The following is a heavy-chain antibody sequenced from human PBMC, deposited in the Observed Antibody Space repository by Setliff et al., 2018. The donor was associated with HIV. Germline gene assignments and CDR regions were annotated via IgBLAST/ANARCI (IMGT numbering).Heavy chain of an antibody. CDR1: SYSFSTNG. CDR3: ARDPPVVVRHLFDL. D-gene: IGHD2-15*01. Sequence: ASVKVSCKASSYSFSTNGISWVRQAPGQGLEWMGWISAYNGNTNYAQKFQGRVTMTTGTSTSTASMELRSLTSDDTAVYYCARDPPVVVRHLFDLWGQGTLVTVSS. V-gene: IGHV1-18*01. J-gene: IGHJ4*02. CDR2: ISAYNGNT.